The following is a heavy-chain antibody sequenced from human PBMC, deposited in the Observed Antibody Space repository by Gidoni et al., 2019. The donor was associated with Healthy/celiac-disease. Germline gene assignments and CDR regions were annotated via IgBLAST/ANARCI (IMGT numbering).Heavy chain of an antibody. CDR1: GFTFGDYA. V-gene: IGHV3-49*04. CDR3: TRDEWELIDY. Sequence: EVQLVESGVGLVQPVRSLRLSCTASGFTFGDYAMSWVRQATGKGLEWVGFIRSKAYGGTKEYDASVKGRFTISRDDSKSIAYLQMNSLKTEDTAVYYCTRDEWELIDYWGQGTLVTVSS. CDR2: IRSKAYGGTK. D-gene: IGHD1-26*01. J-gene: IGHJ4*02.